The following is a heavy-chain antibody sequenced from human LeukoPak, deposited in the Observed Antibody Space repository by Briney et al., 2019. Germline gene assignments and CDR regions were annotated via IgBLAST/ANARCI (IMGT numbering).Heavy chain of an antibody. D-gene: IGHD2-15*01. CDR1: GFTFSSYA. Sequence: PGGSLRLSCAASGFTFSSYAMSWVRQAPGKGLEWVSAISGSGGSTYYADSVKGRFTISRDNSKNTLYLQMNSLRAEDTAVYYCAKDEDIVVEVAAIDWGQGTLVTVSS. CDR3: AKDEDIVVEVAAID. CDR2: ISGSGGST. V-gene: IGHV3-23*01. J-gene: IGHJ4*02.